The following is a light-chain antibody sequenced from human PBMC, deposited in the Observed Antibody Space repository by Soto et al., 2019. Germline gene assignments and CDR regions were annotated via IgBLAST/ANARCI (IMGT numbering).Light chain of an antibody. CDR1: TGTVTSGHY. CDR2: DTV. V-gene: IGLV7-46*01. J-gene: IGLJ1*01. Sequence: QSVVTHEPSLTLSPGGTVTLTCGSSTGTVTSGHYPYWFQQKPGQAPRTLIYDTVKKHSWTPARFSGSLLGGKAALTLSGAQPEDEADYHCLLSYNGHYVFGPGTKVTVL. CDR3: LLSYNGHYV.